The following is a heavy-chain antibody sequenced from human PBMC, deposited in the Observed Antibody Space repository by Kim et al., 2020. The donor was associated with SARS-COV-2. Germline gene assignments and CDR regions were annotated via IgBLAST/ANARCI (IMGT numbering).Heavy chain of an antibody. CDR2: IYYSGST. CDR1: GGSISSSSYY. J-gene: IGHJ2*01. D-gene: IGHD6-6*01. Sequence: SETLSLTCTVSGGSISSSSYYWGWIRQPPGKGLEWIGSIYYSGSTYYNPSLKSRVTISVDTSKNQFSLKLSSVTAADTAVYYCARHLLAARAGTHWYFDLWGRGTLVTVSS. V-gene: IGHV4-39*01. CDR3: ARHLLAARAGTHWYFDL.